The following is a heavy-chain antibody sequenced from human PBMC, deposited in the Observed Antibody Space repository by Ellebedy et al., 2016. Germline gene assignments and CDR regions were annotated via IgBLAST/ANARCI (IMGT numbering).Heavy chain of an antibody. V-gene: IGHV3-9*01. D-gene: IGHD4/OR15-4a*01. J-gene: IGHJ4*03. CDR2: ISWNSYSI. CDR3: VRADGTLLTTGWYIDS. CDR1: GFSFDDFT. Sequence: SLKIPXVASGFSFDDFTMHWVRQAPGKGLEWVSGISWNSYSISYADSVKGRFTISRDNAKNSLYLQMNSLRPEDTALYYCVRADGTLLTTGWYIDSWGQGTLVTVSS.